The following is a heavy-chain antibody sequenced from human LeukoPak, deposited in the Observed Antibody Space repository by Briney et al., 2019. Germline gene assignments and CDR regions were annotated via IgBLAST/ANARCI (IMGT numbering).Heavy chain of an antibody. Sequence: GGSLRLSCAASGFSFSGHEMNWVRQAPGKGLEWVSYISSSGSTIYYADSVKGRFTISRDNAKNSLYLQMNSLRAEDTAVYYCARDLYKHFFDSWGQGTLVTVSS. CDR3: ARDLYKHFFDS. J-gene: IGHJ4*02. V-gene: IGHV3-48*03. CDR1: GFSFSGHE. CDR2: ISSSGSTI. D-gene: IGHD1-14*01.